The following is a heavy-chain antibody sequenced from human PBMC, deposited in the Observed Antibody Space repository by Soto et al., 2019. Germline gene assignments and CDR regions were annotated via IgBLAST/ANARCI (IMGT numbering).Heavy chain of an antibody. Sequence: PSETLSLTCAVYGESFSGYYWIWIRQPPGKGLEWIGEINHSGSTNYNPSLKSRVTISVDTSKNQFSLKLSSVTAADTAVYYCARVEQQLVYFDYWGQGTLVTVSS. V-gene: IGHV4-34*01. J-gene: IGHJ4*02. CDR1: GESFSGYY. D-gene: IGHD6-13*01. CDR3: ARVEQQLVYFDY. CDR2: INHSGST.